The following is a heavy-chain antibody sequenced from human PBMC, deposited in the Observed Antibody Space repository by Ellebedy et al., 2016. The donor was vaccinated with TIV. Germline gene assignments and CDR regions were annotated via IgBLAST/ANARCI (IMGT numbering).Heavy chain of an antibody. D-gene: IGHD2-15*01. CDR2: VYDTLGSS. CDR3: ARHAVVPTPVFEY. Sequence: SETLSLTCTVSGSSISDYYWTWIRQPPGRGLEWIGFVYDTLGSSNYSPSLKSRVSISVDTSKSQISLRLKSVTAADTAVYYCARHAVVPTPVFEYWGPGALVTVSS. CDR1: GSSISDYY. J-gene: IGHJ4*02. V-gene: IGHV4-59*08.